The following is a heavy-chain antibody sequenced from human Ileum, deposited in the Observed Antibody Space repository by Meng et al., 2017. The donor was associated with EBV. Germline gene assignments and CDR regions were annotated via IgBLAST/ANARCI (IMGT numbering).Heavy chain of an antibody. J-gene: IGHJ4*02. CDR3: IHLRNNQLLD. CDR1: GVTFINGW. D-gene: IGHD2-2*01. Sequence: EVLLVGVGGGLVKAGGSFRLSCAAYGVTFINGWMSWVSQAPGKGLEWVGRIKSKTDGGTTDYAAPVKGRFTISRDESKNTVHLQMNSLTTEDTAIYYCIHLRNNQLLDWAQGTLVTVSS. CDR2: IKSKTDGGTT. V-gene: IGHV3-15*01.